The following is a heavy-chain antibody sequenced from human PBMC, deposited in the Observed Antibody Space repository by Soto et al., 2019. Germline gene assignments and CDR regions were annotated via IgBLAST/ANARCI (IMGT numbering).Heavy chain of an antibody. J-gene: IGHJ4*02. CDR1: GFTFSAYS. CDR2: IYYDGSNK. CDR3: ARVGGGPVTSDY. V-gene: IGHV3-30*19. D-gene: IGHD4-17*01. Sequence: QVQLVESGGGVVQPGRSLRLSCAASGFTFSAYSMHWVRQAPGKGLEWMAMIYYDGSNKYYADSVKGRFTISRDNSKNTLYLQMNSLRDDDTAIYYCARVGGGPVTSDYWGQGTLVTVSS.